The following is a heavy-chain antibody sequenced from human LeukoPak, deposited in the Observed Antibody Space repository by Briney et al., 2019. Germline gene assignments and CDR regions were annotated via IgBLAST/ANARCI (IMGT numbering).Heavy chain of an antibody. V-gene: IGHV5-51*01. J-gene: IGHJ5*02. CDR2: IYPGDSDT. D-gene: IGHD3-22*01. CDR3: ARQRDDAYDSSGYFGA. CDR1: GYSFTTYW. Sequence: GESLKISCKGSGYSFTTYWIGWVRQMPGKGLEWMGIIYPGDSDTTYSPSFRGQVTLSVDKSISTAYLQWSSLKASDTAMYYCARQRDDAYDSSGYFGAWGQGTLVTVSS.